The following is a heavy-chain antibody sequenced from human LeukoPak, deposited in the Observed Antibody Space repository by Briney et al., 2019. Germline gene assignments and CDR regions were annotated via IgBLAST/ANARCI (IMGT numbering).Heavy chain of an antibody. Sequence: DPGGSLRLSCAASGFTFSGYAMSWVRQAPGKGLEWVSGINTSGGSTAYADSVKGRFTISRDNPRNTLYMQMNSLRAEDTALYYCAIMHPYYDGNGYWVQWGQGTLVTVSS. V-gene: IGHV3-23*01. CDR2: INTSGGST. CDR1: GFTFSGYA. CDR3: AIMHPYYDGNGYWVQ. J-gene: IGHJ4*02. D-gene: IGHD3-22*01.